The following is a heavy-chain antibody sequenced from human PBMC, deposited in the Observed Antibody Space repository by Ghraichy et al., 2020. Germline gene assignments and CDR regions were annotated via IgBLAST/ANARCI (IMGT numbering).Heavy chain of an antibody. CDR3: ASRAYSCLDSPWDY. J-gene: IGHJ4*02. V-gene: IGHV4-4*08. CDR1: GGSISDYY. CDR2: IHSSGST. D-gene: IGHD5-12*01. Sequence: SETLSLTCTVSGGSISDYYWSWIRQPPGKVPEWIGFIHSSGSTKYNPSLMGRVIISVDTSTNQLSLNLNSVTAADTAVYYCASRAYSCLDSPWDYWGQGTLVTVSS.